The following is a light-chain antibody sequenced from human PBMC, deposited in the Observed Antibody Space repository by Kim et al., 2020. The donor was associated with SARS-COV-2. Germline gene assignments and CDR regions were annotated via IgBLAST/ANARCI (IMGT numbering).Light chain of an antibody. Sequence: VTISCTGSSSNSGAGYDVHWYQQHPGTAPKLLIYGNSNRPSGVPDRFSGSKSGTSASLAITGLQAEDEADYYCQSYDSSLSGSGVFGTGTKVTVL. CDR3: QSYDSSLSGSGV. J-gene: IGLJ1*01. CDR2: GNS. CDR1: SSNSGAGYD. V-gene: IGLV1-40*01.